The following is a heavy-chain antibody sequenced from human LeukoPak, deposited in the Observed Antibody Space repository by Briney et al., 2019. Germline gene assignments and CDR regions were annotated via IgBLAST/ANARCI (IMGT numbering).Heavy chain of an antibody. V-gene: IGHV3-9*01. D-gene: IGHD3-22*01. CDR2: ISWNSGSI. CDR3: AKDRVDYYDSSGYSPFRH. CDR1: GFTFDDYA. J-gene: IGHJ1*01. Sequence: GRSLRLSCAASGFTFDDYAMHWVRQAPGKGLEWVSGISWNSGSIGYADSVKGRFTISRDNAKNSLYLQMNSLRAEDTAVYYCAKDRVDYYDSSGYSPFRHWGQGTLVTVSS.